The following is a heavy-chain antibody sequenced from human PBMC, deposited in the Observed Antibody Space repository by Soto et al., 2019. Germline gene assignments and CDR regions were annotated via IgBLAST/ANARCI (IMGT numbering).Heavy chain of an antibody. D-gene: IGHD3-22*01. Sequence: SVSNAWMNWVRQAPGKGLEWVGRIKSKTDGGTTDYAAPVKGRFTISRDDSKNTLYLQMNSLNTEDTAVYYCTRYYYDSSGYDWGQGTLVTVSS. CDR2: IKSKTDGGTT. V-gene: IGHV3-15*07. J-gene: IGHJ4*02. CDR1: SVSNAW. CDR3: TRYYYDSSGYD.